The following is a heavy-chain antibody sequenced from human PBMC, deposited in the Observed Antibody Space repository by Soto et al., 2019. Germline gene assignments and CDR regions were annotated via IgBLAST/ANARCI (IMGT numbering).Heavy chain of an antibody. J-gene: IGHJ4*02. V-gene: IGHV3-7*04. CDR1: GFTFGSYS. D-gene: IGHD3-9*01. Sequence: GGSLRLSCAASGFTFGSYSVNWVRQAPGKGLEWVANIKQDGSEKYYVDSVKGRFTISRDNGKSSLYLQMNSLRAEDTAVYFCARDTEIFTGYRLYDYWGQGTLVTVSS. CDR3: ARDTEIFTGYRLYDY. CDR2: IKQDGSEK.